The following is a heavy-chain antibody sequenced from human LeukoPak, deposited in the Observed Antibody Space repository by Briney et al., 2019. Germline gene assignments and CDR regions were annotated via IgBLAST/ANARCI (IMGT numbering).Heavy chain of an antibody. Sequence: ASVKVSCKASGYTYTSCGISWVRQAPGQGLEWMGWISAYNGNTNYAQKLQGRVTMTTDTSTSTAYMELRSLRSDDTAVYYCARDSLPLDAFDIWGQGTMVTVSS. CDR1: GYTYTSCG. J-gene: IGHJ3*02. V-gene: IGHV1-18*01. CDR2: ISAYNGNT. CDR3: ARDSLPLDAFDI.